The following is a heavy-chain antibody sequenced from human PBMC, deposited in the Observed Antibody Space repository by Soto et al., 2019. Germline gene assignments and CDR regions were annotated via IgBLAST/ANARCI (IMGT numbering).Heavy chain of an antibody. D-gene: IGHD3-16*01. CDR3: ARQGVAVMGPSKYYFDY. Sequence: SETLSLTCTVSGGSISSTNYYWGWIRQTPGKGLEWIGSIYYRGKSHYNPSLKRRLTMSVDTSKNQFSLNRSSVTAADPAVYYCARQGVAVMGPSKYYFDYWGQGTLVTVSS. CDR1: GGSISSTNYY. CDR2: IYYRGKS. V-gene: IGHV4-39*01. J-gene: IGHJ4*02.